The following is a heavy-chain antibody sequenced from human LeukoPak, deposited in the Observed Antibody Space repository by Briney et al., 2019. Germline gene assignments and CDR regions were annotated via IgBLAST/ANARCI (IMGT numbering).Heavy chain of an antibody. V-gene: IGHV4-59*01. D-gene: IGHD5-24*01. CDR1: GGSISSYY. Sequence: PSETLSLTCTVSGGSISSYYWSWIRRPPGKGLEWIGYIYYSGSTNYNPSLKSRVTISVDTSKNQFSLKLSSVTAADTAVYYCARLRTQGDGYSSWGIGYWGQGTLVTVSS. CDR3: ARLRTQGDGYSSWGIGY. CDR2: IYYSGST. J-gene: IGHJ4*02.